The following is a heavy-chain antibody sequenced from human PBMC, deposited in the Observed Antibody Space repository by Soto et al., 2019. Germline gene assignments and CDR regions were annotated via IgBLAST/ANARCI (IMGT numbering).Heavy chain of an antibody. CDR2: ISYDGSNK. CDR1: GFTFSSHA. J-gene: IGHJ4*02. Sequence: QVQLVESGGGAVQPGRSLRLSCAASGFTFSSHAMHWVRQAPGKGLECLAIISYDGSNKYYGDSVRGRLTISRDNSKNTMYLQMNSLRAEDTAVYYCARDQTGITTTGGGRIDYWGQGTLVTVSS. D-gene: IGHD6-13*01. V-gene: IGHV3-30-3*01. CDR3: ARDQTGITTTGGGRIDY.